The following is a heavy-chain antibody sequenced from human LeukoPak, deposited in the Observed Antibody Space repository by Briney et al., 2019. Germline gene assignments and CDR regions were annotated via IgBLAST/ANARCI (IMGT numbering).Heavy chain of an antibody. CDR2: IYTSGST. CDR3: ARDHEQLGLGYYYYYMDV. CDR1: GGPISSYY. V-gene: IGHV4-4*07. D-gene: IGHD6-13*01. Sequence: SETLSLTCTVSGGPISSYYWSWIRQPAGKGLEWIGRIYTSGSTNYNPSLKSRVTMSVDTSKNQFSLKPSSVTAADTAVYYCARDHEQLGLGYYYYYMDVWGKGTTVTVSS. J-gene: IGHJ6*03.